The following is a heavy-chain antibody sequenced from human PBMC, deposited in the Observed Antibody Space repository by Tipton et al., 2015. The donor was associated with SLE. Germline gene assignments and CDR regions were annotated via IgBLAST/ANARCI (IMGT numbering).Heavy chain of an antibody. CDR2: IFHSGTT. V-gene: IGHV4-30-2*06. Sequence: TLSLTCAVSGGSISSGGYSWSWIRQSPGKGLEWVGFIFHSGTTYYNPSLKSRVSISVDRSKNHLTLMLTSVTAADTAVYYCARSSGDSLYYFNYWGQGALVTVSS. CDR1: GGSISSGGYS. D-gene: IGHD2-15*01. J-gene: IGHJ4*02. CDR3: ARSSGDSLYYFNY.